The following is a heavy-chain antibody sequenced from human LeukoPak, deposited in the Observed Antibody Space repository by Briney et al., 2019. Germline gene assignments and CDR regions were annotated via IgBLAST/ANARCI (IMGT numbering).Heavy chain of an antibody. CDR3: AKERLGGNYGDYAVEY. CDR1: GFTFTSYA. J-gene: IGHJ4*02. Sequence: GGSLRLSCAASGFTFTSYAMSWVRQAPGKGLEWVSSVSGRGDGTYYADSVKGRFTISRDNSKKTLDLHMDSLKDEDTAVYYCAKERLGGNYGDYAVEYWGQGTMVAVSS. CDR2: VSGRGDGT. V-gene: IGHV3-23*01. D-gene: IGHD4-17*01.